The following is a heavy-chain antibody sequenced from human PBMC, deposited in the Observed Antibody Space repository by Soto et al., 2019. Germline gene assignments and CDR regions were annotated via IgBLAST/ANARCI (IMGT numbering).Heavy chain of an antibody. Sequence: QLQLQESGPGLVKPSETLSLTCSVSDDSINSDKYYWGWIRQPPGKGLEWIGSIYYRGNAYYNPSLQTRVTISIDKSKSKFSLKLNSVPAADSAVYFCARLEGLATISYYFDFWGPGALVTVSS. V-gene: IGHV4-39*01. D-gene: IGHD3-9*01. J-gene: IGHJ4*02. CDR2: IYYRGNA. CDR3: ARLEGLATISYYFDF. CDR1: DDSINSDKYY.